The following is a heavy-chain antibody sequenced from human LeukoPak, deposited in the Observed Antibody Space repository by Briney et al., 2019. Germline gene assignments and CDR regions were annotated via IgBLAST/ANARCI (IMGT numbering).Heavy chain of an antibody. J-gene: IGHJ3*02. V-gene: IGHV4-39*01. CDR3: ASAPASSTINDAFDI. CDR2: IYYSGST. D-gene: IGHD2-2*01. Sequence: PSETLSLTCTVSGGSISSSSYYWGWIRQPPGKGLEWIGSIYYSGSTYYNPSLKRRVTISVDTSKNQFSLKLSSVTAADTAVYYCASAPASSTINDAFDIWGQGTMVTVSS. CDR1: GGSISSSSYY.